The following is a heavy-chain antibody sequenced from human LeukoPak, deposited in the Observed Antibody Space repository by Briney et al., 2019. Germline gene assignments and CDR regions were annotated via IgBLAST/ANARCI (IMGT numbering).Heavy chain of an antibody. J-gene: IGHJ4*02. CDR1: GYTFTGYY. Sequence: ASVKVSCKASGYTFTGYYMHWVRQAPGQGLEWMGRINPNSGGTNYAQKFQGRVTMTGDTSISTAYMELSRLRSDDTAVYYCARVARNCSSTSCYDYWGQGTLVTVSS. CDR3: ARVARNCSSTSCYDY. V-gene: IGHV1-2*06. CDR2: INPNSGGT. D-gene: IGHD2-2*01.